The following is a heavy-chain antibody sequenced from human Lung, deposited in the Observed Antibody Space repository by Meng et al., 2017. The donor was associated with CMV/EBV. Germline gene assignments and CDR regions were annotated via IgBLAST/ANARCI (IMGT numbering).Heavy chain of an antibody. CDR2: IFSNDEK. CDR3: ARTGDIVGRPLDY. J-gene: IGHJ4*02. Sequence: SGXXLVXPTQTLTLTCTFSGFSRSNARMGVSWIRQPPGKALEWLADIFSNDEKSYKTSLQSRLTISKDTSKSQVVLMMTSMDPVDTGTYYCARTGDIVGRPLDYWXQGSLVTVSS. CDR1: GFSRSNARMG. V-gene: IGHV2-26*01. D-gene: IGHD6-6*01.